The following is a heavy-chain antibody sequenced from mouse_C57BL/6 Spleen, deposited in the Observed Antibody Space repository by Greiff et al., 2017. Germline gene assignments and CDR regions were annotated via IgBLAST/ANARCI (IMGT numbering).Heavy chain of an antibody. D-gene: IGHD1-1*01. CDR2: INPSNGGT. CDR1: GYTFTSYW. CDR3: ATLYYYCSTRGYFDV. J-gene: IGHJ1*03. V-gene: IGHV1-53*01. Sequence: QVQLQQPGTELVKPGASVTLSCKASGYTFTSYWMHWVKQRPGQGLEWIGNINPSNGGTNYNEKFKSKATLTVDKSSSTAYMQLSSLTSEDSAVYDCATLYYYCSTRGYFDVWGTGTTVTVSS.